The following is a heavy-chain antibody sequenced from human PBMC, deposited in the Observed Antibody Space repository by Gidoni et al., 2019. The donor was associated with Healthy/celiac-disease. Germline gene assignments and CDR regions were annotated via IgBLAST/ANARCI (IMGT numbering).Heavy chain of an antibody. CDR1: GFTFSRYW. CDR3: ASLIAVAGTNYYYGMDV. Sequence: EVQLVESGGGLVQPGGSLRLSCAASGFTFSRYWMHWVRQAPGKGLVWVSRINSDGSSTSYADSVKGRFTISRDNAKNTLYLQMNSLRAEDTAVYYCASLIAVAGTNYYYGMDVWGQGTTVTVSS. V-gene: IGHV3-74*01. D-gene: IGHD6-19*01. J-gene: IGHJ6*02. CDR2: INSDGSST.